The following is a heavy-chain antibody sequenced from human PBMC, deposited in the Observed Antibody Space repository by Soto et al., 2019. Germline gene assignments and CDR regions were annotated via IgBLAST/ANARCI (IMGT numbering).Heavy chain of an antibody. Sequence: SVKVSCKASGGTFSSYAISWVRQAPGQGLEWMGGIIPIFGTANYAQKFQGRVTITADESTSTAYMELSSLRSEDTAVYYCAREGHVGNPFDYWGQGTLVTVSS. CDR2: IIPIFGTA. CDR3: AREGHVGNPFDY. V-gene: IGHV1-69*13. J-gene: IGHJ4*02. CDR1: GGTFSSYA.